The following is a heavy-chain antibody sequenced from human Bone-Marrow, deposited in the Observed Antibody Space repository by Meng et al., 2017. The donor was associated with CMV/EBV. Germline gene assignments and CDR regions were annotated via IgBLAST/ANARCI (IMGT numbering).Heavy chain of an antibody. J-gene: IGHJ4*02. CDR2: MNPNSGNT. CDR1: GYTFTSYD. CDR3: ARGSYDFWSGYSLGLGDY. V-gene: IGHV1-18*01. Sequence: ASVKVSCKASGYTFTSYDINWVRQATGQGLKWMGWMNPNSGNTNYAQKLQGRVTMTTDTSTSTAYMELRSLRSDDTAVYYCARGSYDFWSGYSLGLGDYWGQGTLVTVSS. D-gene: IGHD3-3*01.